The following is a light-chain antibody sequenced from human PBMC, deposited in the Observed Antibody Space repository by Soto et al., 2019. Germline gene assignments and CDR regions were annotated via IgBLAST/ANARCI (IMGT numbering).Light chain of an antibody. CDR3: QHYGSSSSWT. CDR2: GAS. CDR1: QSVSSN. V-gene: IGKV3-20*01. Sequence: EIVMTQSPATLSVSPGDWATLSCRASQSVSSNLAWYQQKPGQAPRLLIYGASSRATGIPDRFSGSGSGTDFTLTISRLETEDFAVYFCQHYGSSSSWTFGQGTKVDIK. J-gene: IGKJ1*01.